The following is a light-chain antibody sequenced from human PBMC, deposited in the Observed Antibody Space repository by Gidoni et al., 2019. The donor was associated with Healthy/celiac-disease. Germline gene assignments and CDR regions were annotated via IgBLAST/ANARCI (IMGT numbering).Light chain of an antibody. CDR2: AAS. CDR3: QQSYSTPLT. J-gene: IGKJ4*01. V-gene: IGKV1-39*01. Sequence: DIQMTQSPSSLSASVVDRVTITCRASQSSSSYLDWYQQKPGKAPKLLIYAASSLQSGVPSRFSGSGSGTDFTLTISSLQPEDFATYYCQQSYSTPLTFGGGTKVEIK. CDR1: QSSSSY.